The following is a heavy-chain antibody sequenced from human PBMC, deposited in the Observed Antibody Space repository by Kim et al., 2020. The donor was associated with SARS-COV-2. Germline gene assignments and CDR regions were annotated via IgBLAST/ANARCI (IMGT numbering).Heavy chain of an antibody. D-gene: IGHD3-10*01. Sequence: GGSLRLSCAASGFTFSSYWMHWVRQAPGKGQVWVSRINSDGSSTIYADSVKGRFTISRDNAKNTLYLQMNRLRAEDTAVYYCARVGGGLWFGESSYYGMDVWGQGTTVTVSS. V-gene: IGHV3-74*01. J-gene: IGHJ6*02. CDR1: GFTFSSYW. CDR2: INSDGSST. CDR3: ARVGGGLWFGESSYYGMDV.